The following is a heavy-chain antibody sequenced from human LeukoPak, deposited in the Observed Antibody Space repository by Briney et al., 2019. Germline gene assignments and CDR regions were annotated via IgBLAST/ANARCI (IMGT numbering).Heavy chain of an antibody. CDR1: GGSVRRGNYY. CDR2: IYTSGTT. J-gene: IGHJ6*03. D-gene: IGHD2-2*02. CDR3: ARRIGGYQLLYQAHYYYYMDV. V-gene: IGHV4-61*02. Sequence: SETLSLTCTVSGGSVRRGNYYWTWLRQPAGSGLEWIGRIYTSGTTDYNPSLRTRVTISVDASRNQFSLNLSSVTAADTAVYYCARRIGGYQLLYQAHYYYYMDVWGKGTTVTVSS.